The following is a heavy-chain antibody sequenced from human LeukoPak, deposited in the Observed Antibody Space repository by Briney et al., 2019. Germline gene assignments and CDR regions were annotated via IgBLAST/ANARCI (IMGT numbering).Heavy chain of an antibody. V-gene: IGHV4-59*01. CDR2: IYYSGGT. Sequence: PSETLSLTCTVSGGSISSDYWGWIRQPPGKGLEWIGYIYYSGGTTYNPSLKSRVTISVDRSKNQFSLKLTSVTAADTAVYYCARDMDSSGQYYYYMDVWGKGTTVTVSS. D-gene: IGHD6-6*01. J-gene: IGHJ6*03. CDR1: GGSISSDY. CDR3: ARDMDSSGQYYYYMDV.